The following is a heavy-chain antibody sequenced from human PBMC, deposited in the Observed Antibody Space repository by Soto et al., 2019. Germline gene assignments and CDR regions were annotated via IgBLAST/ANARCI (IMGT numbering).Heavy chain of an antibody. Sequence: SETLSLTYTVSGGSISSYYWSWIRQPPGKGLEWIGYIYYSGSTNYNPSLKSRVTISVDTSKNQFSLKLSSVTAADTAVYYCAREGGYSYGTNFDYWGQGTLVTVSS. CDR3: AREGGYSYGTNFDY. CDR2: IYYSGST. J-gene: IGHJ4*02. CDR1: GGSISSYY. V-gene: IGHV4-59*01. D-gene: IGHD5-18*01.